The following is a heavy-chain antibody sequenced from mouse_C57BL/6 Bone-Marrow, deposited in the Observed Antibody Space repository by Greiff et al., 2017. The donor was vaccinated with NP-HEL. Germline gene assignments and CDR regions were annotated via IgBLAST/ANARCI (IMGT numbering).Heavy chain of an antibody. CDR3: ARRLFFDY. CDR2: IYPGSGNT. Sequence: VMLVESGAELVRPGASVKLSCKASGYTFTDYYINWVKQRPGQGLEWIARIYPGSGNTYYNEKFKGKATLTAEKSSSTAYMQLSSLTSEDSAVYFCARRLFFDYWGQGTTLTVSS. J-gene: IGHJ2*01. CDR1: GYTFTDYY. V-gene: IGHV1-76*01.